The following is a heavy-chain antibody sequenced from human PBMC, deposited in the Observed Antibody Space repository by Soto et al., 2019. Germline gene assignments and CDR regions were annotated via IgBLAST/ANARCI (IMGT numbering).Heavy chain of an antibody. CDR1: GGSISSSSYY. Sequence: SETLSLTCTVSGGSISSSSYYWGWIRQPPGKGLEWIGSIYYSGSTYYNPSLKSRVTISVDTSKNQFSLKLSSVTAADTAVYYCERHDPGNYYDYWGQGTLVTVSS. CDR2: IYYSGST. D-gene: IGHD3-22*01. CDR3: ERHDPGNYYDY. J-gene: IGHJ4*02. V-gene: IGHV4-39*01.